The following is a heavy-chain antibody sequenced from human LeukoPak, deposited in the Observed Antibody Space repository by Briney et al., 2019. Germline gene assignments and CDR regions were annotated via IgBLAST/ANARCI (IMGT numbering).Heavy chain of an antibody. CDR2: IYHSGST. V-gene: IGHV4-38-2*02. J-gene: IGHJ4*02. CDR3: ARVGSYYTLYFDY. Sequence: SETLSLTCTVSGYSISSGYYWGWIRQPPGKGLEWIGSIYHSGSTYYNPSLKSRVTISVDTSKNQFSLKLSSVTAADTAVYYCARVGSYYTLYFDYWGQGTLVTVSS. CDR1: GYSISSGYY. D-gene: IGHD3-10*01.